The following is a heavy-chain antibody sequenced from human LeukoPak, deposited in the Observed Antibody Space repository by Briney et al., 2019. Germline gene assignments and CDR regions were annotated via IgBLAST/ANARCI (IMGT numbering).Heavy chain of an antibody. CDR2: ISSSCSYI. V-gene: IGHV3-21*01. CDR3: AREGVVPAAMGYYYYGMDV. Sequence: GGSLRLSCAASGFTFSSYSMNWVRQAPGKGLEWVSSISSSCSYIYYADSVKGRFTISRDNAKNSLYLQMNSLRAEDTAVYYCAREGVVPAAMGYYYYGMDVWGQGTTVTVSS. D-gene: IGHD2-2*01. CDR1: GFTFSSYS. J-gene: IGHJ6*02.